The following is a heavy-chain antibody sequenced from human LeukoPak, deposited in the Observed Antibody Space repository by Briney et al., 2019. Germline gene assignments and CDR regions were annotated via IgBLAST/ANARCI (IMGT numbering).Heavy chain of an antibody. J-gene: IGHJ4*02. D-gene: IGHD1-14*01. CDR1: GGSFSGYY. V-gene: IGHV4-34*01. CDR3: ARNPDSDHFDY. Sequence: PSETLSLTCAVYGGSFSGYYWSWIRQPPGKGLEWIGEINHSGSTNYNPSLKSRVTMSLDTSKNQFSLNLTSVTAADTAVYYCARNPDSDHFDYWGQGTLVTVSS. CDR2: INHSGST.